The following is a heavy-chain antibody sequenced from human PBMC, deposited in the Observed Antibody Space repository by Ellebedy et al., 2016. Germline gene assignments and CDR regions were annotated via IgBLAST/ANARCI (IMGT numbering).Heavy chain of an antibody. Sequence: ASVKVSXKASGYTFTSYYMHWVRQVPGQGLEWMGFVNTFSGNTKFAQKFQGRVSMTTDSSTHTAYMDLRSLGSDDTAVYYCARGSSNWLPRDWGQGTLVTVST. J-gene: IGHJ4*02. D-gene: IGHD6-19*01. V-gene: IGHV1/OR15-2*02. CDR1: GYTFTSYY. CDR3: ARGSSNWLPRD. CDR2: VNTFSGNT.